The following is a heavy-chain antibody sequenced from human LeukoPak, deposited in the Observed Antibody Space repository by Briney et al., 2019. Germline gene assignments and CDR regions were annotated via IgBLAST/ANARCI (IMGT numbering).Heavy chain of an antibody. D-gene: IGHD6-19*01. CDR1: GFTFSSYW. J-gene: IGHJ6*02. CDR2: IKQDGSEK. Sequence: PGGSLRLSCAASGFTFSSYWMSWVRQAPGKGLEWVANIKQDGSEKYYVDSVKGRFTISRDNAKNSLYLQMNSLRAEDTAVYYCARGLIAVAGTDYYYYYGMDVWGQGTTVTVSS. CDR3: ARGLIAVAGTDYYYYYGMDV. V-gene: IGHV3-7*01.